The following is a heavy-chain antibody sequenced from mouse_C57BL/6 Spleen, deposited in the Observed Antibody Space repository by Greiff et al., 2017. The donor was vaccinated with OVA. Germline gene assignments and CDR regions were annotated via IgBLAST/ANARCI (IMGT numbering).Heavy chain of an antibody. D-gene: IGHD2-5*01. V-gene: IGHV1-64*01. CDR2: IHPNSGST. CDR1: GYTFTSYW. J-gene: IGHJ1*03. CDR3: ARSSNYGYFDV. Sequence: QVQLQQSGAELVKPGASVKLSCKASGYTFTSYWMHWVKQRPGQGLEWIGMIHPNSGSTNYNEKFKSKATLTVDKSSSTAYMQLSSLTSEDSAVYYCARSSNYGYFDVWGTGTTVTVSS.